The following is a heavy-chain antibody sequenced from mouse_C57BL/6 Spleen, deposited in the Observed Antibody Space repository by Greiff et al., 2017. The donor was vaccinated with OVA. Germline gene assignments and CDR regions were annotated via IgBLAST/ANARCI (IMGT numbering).Heavy chain of an antibody. D-gene: IGHD3-2*02. Sequence: VQLQQPGAELVMPGASVKLSCKASGYTFTSYWMHWVKQRPGQGLEWIGEIDPSDSYTNYNQKFKGKSTLTVDKSSSTAYMQLSSLTSEDSAGYYCARDSSGYGKRGQGTLVTVSA. CDR1: GYTFTSYW. J-gene: IGHJ3*01. CDR3: ARDSSGYGK. V-gene: IGHV1-69*01. CDR2: IDPSDSYT.